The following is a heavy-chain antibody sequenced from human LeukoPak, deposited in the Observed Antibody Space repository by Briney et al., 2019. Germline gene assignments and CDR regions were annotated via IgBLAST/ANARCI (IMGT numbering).Heavy chain of an antibody. CDR1: GGSFSGYY. CDR2: INHSGST. J-gene: IGHJ4*02. Sequence: SETLSLTCAVYGGSFSGYYWSWIRPPPGKGREWIGEINHSGSTNYNPSLKSRVTISVDTSKNQFSLKLSSVTAADTAVYYCARGGSHRWLRLRGGFDYWGQGTLVTVSS. V-gene: IGHV4-34*01. CDR3: ARGGSHRWLRLRGGFDY. D-gene: IGHD5-12*01.